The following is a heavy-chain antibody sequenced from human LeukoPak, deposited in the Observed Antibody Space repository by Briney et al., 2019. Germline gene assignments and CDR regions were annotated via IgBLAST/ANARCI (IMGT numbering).Heavy chain of an antibody. CDR2: IKPDGSQK. Sequence: PGGSLRLSCAVSGFTFSGSWMTWVRQAPGRGLEWVANIKPDGSQKYYVDSVKGRFTISRDNAKNSLYLQMNSLRDEDTAVYYCAKTGGSSSWYTDSWGQGTLVTVSS. CDR3: AKTGGSSSWYTDS. D-gene: IGHD6-13*01. J-gene: IGHJ4*02. CDR1: GFTFSGSW. V-gene: IGHV3-7*02.